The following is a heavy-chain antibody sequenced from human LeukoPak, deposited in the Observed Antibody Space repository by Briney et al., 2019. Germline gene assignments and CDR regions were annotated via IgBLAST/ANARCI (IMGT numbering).Heavy chain of an antibody. J-gene: IGHJ4*02. CDR2: ISWDGGST. D-gene: IGHD1-26*01. CDR3: AKDKEVGATGYYFDY. CDR1: GFTFDDYT. Sequence: PGGSLRLSCAASGFTFDDYTMHWVRQAPGKGLEWVSLISWDGGSTYYADSVKGRFTISRDNGKNSLYLQMNSLRTEDTALYYCAKDKEVGATGYYFDYWGQGTLVTVSS. V-gene: IGHV3-43*01.